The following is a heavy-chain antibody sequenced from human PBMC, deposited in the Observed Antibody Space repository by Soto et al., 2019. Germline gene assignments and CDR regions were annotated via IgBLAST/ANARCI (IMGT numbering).Heavy chain of an antibody. CDR2: VYDTGTS. V-gene: IGHV4-4*07. D-gene: IGHD4-17*01. Sequence: PSATLSLTRTFSGGSMSNVNWSWLRRTAGKGLEWVGSVYDTGTSDYNPSLSSRIAMSVDISKKTFSLRLRSVTAADTGVYYCVRDGSKTLRDCFDPWGQGILVTVS. CDR1: GGSMSNVN. J-gene: IGHJ5*02. CDR3: VRDGSKTLRDCFDP.